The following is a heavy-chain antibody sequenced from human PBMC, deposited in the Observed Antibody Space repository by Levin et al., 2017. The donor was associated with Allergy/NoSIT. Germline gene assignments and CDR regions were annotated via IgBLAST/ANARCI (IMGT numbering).Heavy chain of an antibody. J-gene: IGHJ4*02. V-gene: IGHV4-34*01. CDR1: GGSFSGYY. D-gene: IGHD1/OR15-1a*01. Sequence: GSLRLSCAVYGGSFSGYYWSWIRQPPGKGLEWIGEINHSGSTNYNPSLKSRVTISVDTSKNQFSLKLSSVTAADTAAYYWARVSYNWNNDCWGQGTLVTVSS. CDR3: ARVSYNWNNDC. CDR2: INHSGST.